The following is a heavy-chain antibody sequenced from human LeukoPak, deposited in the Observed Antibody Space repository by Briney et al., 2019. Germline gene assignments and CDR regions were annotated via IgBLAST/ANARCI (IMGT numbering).Heavy chain of an antibody. CDR2: IKQDGSEK. D-gene: IGHD6-13*01. CDR3: ANLYSSSWYGGYYFDY. J-gene: IGHJ4*02. Sequence: GGSLRLSCAASGFTFSSYWMSWVRQAPGKGLEWVANIKQDGSEKYYVDSVKGRFTISRDNAKNSLYLQMNSLRAEDTAVNYCANLYSSSWYGGYYFDYWGQGTLVTVSS. V-gene: IGHV3-7*01. CDR1: GFTFSSYW.